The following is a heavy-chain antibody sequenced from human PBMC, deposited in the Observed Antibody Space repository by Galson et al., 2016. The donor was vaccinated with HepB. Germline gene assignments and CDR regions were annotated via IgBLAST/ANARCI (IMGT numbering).Heavy chain of an antibody. J-gene: IGHJ6*02. CDR3: ARDDTGYDSDWVFYDYGLDV. CDR1: GLTVSTNY. D-gene: IGHD6-19*01. Sequence: SLRLSCAASGLTVSTNYMSWVRQAPGKGLEWVSVIYSGGSTYYEASVKGRFTISRDNSKNTLYLQMNSLRAQDTAVYYCARDDTGYDSDWVFYDYGLDVWGQGTTVTVPS. V-gene: IGHV3-53*01. CDR2: IYSGGST.